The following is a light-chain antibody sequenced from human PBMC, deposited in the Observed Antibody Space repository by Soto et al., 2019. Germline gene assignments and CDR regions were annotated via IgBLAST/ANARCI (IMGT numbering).Light chain of an antibody. V-gene: IGKV3-15*01. CDR3: QQYNNWPTYT. CDR2: GAS. Sequence: EIVMTQSPATLSVSPGEGATLACRASQSVSSNVAWYQQKPGQAPRLLIYGASTMATGIPARFSGSGSGTEFTLTISSLQSEDFAVYYCQQYNNWPTYTFGQGTKLEIK. J-gene: IGKJ2*01. CDR1: QSVSSN.